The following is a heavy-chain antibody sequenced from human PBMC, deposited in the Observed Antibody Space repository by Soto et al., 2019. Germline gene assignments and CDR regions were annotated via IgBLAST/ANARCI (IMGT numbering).Heavy chain of an antibody. CDR3: ARSSGTGGYYYYYYGMDV. CDR1: GYSFTSYW. CDR2: IYPGDSDT. D-gene: IGHD3-10*01. Sequence: GESLKISCKGSGYSFTSYWIGWVHQMPGKGLEWMGIIYPGDSDTRYSPSFQGQVTISADKSISTAYLQWSSLKASDTAMYYCARSSGTGGYYYYYYGMDVWGQGTTVTVSS. J-gene: IGHJ6*02. V-gene: IGHV5-51*07.